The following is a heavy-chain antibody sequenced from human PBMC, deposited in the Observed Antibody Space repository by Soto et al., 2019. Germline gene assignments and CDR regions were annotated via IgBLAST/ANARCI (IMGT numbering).Heavy chain of an antibody. J-gene: IGHJ4*02. CDR1: GFTLSDYY. Sequence: PGGSLRLSCTASGFTLSDYYMDWVRQAPGKGLEWVGRTRNKPNDYTTEYAASVKGRFTISRDDSKNSLYLQMNSLKTEDTAVYYCARDRGYSGYDYFDYWGQGTLVTVSS. V-gene: IGHV3-72*01. CDR2: TRNKPNDYTT. CDR3: ARDRGYSGYDYFDY. D-gene: IGHD5-12*01.